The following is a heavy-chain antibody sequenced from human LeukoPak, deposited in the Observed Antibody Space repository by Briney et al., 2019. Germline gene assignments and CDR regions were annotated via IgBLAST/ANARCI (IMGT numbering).Heavy chain of an antibody. J-gene: IGHJ3*02. D-gene: IGHD3-16*02. Sequence: SQTLSLTCVISGDSVSSNSAAWNWIRQSPSRGLEWLGRTYYRSKWSNGYALSVQSRITVNPDTSKNHFSLQLNSVTPEDSAVYYCARYRHDAFDIWGQGTTVTVSP. CDR3: ARYRHDAFDI. V-gene: IGHV6-1*01. CDR1: GDSVSSNSAA. CDR2: TYYRSKWSN.